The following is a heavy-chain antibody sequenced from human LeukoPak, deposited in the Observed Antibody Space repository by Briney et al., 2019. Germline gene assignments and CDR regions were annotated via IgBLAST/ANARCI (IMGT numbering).Heavy chain of an antibody. CDR2: INWNGGST. J-gene: IGHJ4*02. Sequence: PGGSLRLSCAASGFTFDDYGMSWVRQAPGKGLEWVSGINWNGGSTGYADSVKGRFTISRDNANNSLYLHMDNLRAEDTAVYYCARDGARTYYFENCGEGTQVTVSS. V-gene: IGHV3-20*04. D-gene: IGHD1/OR15-1a*01. CDR1: GFTFDDYG. CDR3: ARDGARTYYFEN.